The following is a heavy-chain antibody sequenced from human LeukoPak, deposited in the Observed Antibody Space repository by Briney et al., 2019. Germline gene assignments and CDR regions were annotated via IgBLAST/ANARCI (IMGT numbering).Heavy chain of an antibody. CDR1: GGSFSGYY. V-gene: IGHV4-34*01. CDR3: ARALFYDILTGYFPTDP. CDR2: INHSGST. Sequence: SETQSLTCAVYGGSFSGYYWSWIRQPPGKGLEWIGEINHSGSTNYNPSLKSRVTISVDMSKNQFSLTLSSVTAADTAVYYCARALFYDILTGYFPTDPWGQGTLVTVSS. D-gene: IGHD3-9*01. J-gene: IGHJ5*02.